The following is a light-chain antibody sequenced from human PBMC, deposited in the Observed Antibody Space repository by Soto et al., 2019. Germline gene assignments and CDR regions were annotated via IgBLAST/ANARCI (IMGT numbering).Light chain of an antibody. CDR3: QQHSSSIT. J-gene: IGKJ5*01. CDR1: QSVSSSY. Sequence: EIVLTQSPGTLSLSPGERATLSCRASQSVSSSYLAWYQQKPGQAPRLLIYDASNRATGIPARLSGSGSGTDLTLTISSLEPEDFAVYYCQQHSSSITFGQGTRLEIK. CDR2: DAS. V-gene: IGKV3-11*01.